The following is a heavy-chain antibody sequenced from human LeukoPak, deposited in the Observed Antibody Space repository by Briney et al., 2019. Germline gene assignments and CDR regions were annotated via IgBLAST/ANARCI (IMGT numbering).Heavy chain of an antibody. Sequence: GGSLRLSCAASGFTFSGYALHWVRQAPGKGLEWVAVISYDGSNKYYADSVKGRFTISRDNSENTLYLQMNSLRAEDTAVYYCGTGAATGRIPAARQSGPFFICWGQGSLAT. V-gene: IGHV3-30*04. D-gene: IGHD2-2*01. CDR1: GFTFSGYA. CDR3: GTGAATGRIPAARQSGPFFIC. J-gene: IGHJ4*02. CDR2: ISYDGSNK.